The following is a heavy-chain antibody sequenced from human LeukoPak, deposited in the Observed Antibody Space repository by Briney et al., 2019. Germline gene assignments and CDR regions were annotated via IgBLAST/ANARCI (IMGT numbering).Heavy chain of an antibody. CDR1: GGTFSSYA. CDR2: IIPIFGTA. CDR3: AGYYGSGSSNWFDP. Sequence: ASVKVSCKASGGTFSSYAISWVRQAPGQGLEWMGGIIPIFGTANYAQKFQGRVTITADKSTSTAYMELSSLRSEDTAVYYCAGYYGSGSSNWFDPWGQGTLVTVSS. D-gene: IGHD3-10*01. V-gene: IGHV1-69*06. J-gene: IGHJ5*02.